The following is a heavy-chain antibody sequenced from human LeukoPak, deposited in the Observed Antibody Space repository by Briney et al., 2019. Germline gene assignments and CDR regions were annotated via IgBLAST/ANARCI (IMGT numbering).Heavy chain of an antibody. V-gene: IGHV3-21*01. D-gene: IGHD2-15*01. CDR2: ISSSSSYI. CDR1: GFTFNSYS. Sequence: GGSLRLSCAASGFTFNSYSMNWVRQAPGKGLEWVSSISSSSSYISYADSVKGRFTISRDNAKNSLYLQMNSLRAEDTAVYYCARDPLVASVVVVAAKPTDWWGQGTLVTVSS. CDR3: ARDPLVASVVVVAAKPTDW. J-gene: IGHJ4*02.